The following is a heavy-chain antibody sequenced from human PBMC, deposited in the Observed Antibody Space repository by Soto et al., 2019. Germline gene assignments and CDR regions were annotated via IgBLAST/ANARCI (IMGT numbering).Heavy chain of an antibody. J-gene: IGHJ4*02. CDR2: INSDGSST. Sequence: EVQLVESGGCLVQPGGSLRLYCAASGFTFSIYWMHWVRQAPGKGLVWVSRINSDGSSTSYADSVKGRFTISRDNAKNTLYLQMNSLRAEDTAVYYCARDGPALWFGEPHRIDYWGQGTLVTVSS. V-gene: IGHV3-74*01. CDR1: GFTFSIYW. CDR3: ARDGPALWFGEPHRIDY. D-gene: IGHD3-10*01.